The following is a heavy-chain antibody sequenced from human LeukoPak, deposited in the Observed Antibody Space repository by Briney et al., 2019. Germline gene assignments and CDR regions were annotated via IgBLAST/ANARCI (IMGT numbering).Heavy chain of an antibody. CDR3: AKVLTTTAPWYFDL. J-gene: IGHJ2*01. D-gene: IGHD4-17*01. Sequence: GGSLRLSCAASGFTFDDYAMHWVRQAPGKGLEWVSGISWSSGSIGYADSVKGRFTISRDNAKNSLYLQMNSLRAEDTALYYCAKVLTTTAPWYFDLWGRGTLVTVSS. V-gene: IGHV3-9*01. CDR1: GFTFDDYA. CDR2: ISWSSGSI.